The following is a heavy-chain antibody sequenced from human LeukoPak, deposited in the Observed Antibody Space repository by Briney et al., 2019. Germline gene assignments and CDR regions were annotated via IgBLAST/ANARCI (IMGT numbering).Heavy chain of an antibody. J-gene: IGHJ4*02. V-gene: IGHV1-58*01. Sequence: ASVKVSCKASGFTFTSSAVQWVRQARGQRLEWIGWIVVGSGNTNYAQKFQERVTITRDMSTSTAYMELSSLRSEDTAVYYCARVGETYYYDSSVYYFDYWGQGTLVTVSS. CDR1: GFTFTSSA. CDR3: ARVGETYYYDSSVYYFDY. CDR2: IVVGSGNT. D-gene: IGHD3-22*01.